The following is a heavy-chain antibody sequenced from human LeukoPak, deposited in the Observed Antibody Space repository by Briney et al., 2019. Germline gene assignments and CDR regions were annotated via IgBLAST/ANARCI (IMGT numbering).Heavy chain of an antibody. D-gene: IGHD5-24*01. Sequence: SETLSLTCTVSGGSISSHYWSWIRQPPGKGLEWIGYIYYSGSTNYNPSLKSRVTISVDTSKNQFSLKLSSVTAADTAVYYCARDWDLVGYNYGGFDYWGQGTLVTVSS. CDR1: GGSISSHY. V-gene: IGHV4-59*11. CDR3: ARDWDLVGYNYGGFDY. J-gene: IGHJ4*02. CDR2: IYYSGST.